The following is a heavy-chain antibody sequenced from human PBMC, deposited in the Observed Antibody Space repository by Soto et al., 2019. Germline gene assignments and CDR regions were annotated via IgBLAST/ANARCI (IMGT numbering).Heavy chain of an antibody. D-gene: IGHD3-10*01. V-gene: IGHV3-21*01. Sequence: EVQLVESGGGLVKPGGSLRLSCAASGFTFSDYTMSWVRLTPGQGLEWVSSISSTSRYIYYTDSVKGRFTSSRDNAKNALCLQMDSLTTEDTAVFYCARGVSGFGELWDWGQGTLVTVSS. CDR2: ISSTSRYI. J-gene: IGHJ4*02. CDR3: ARGVSGFGELWD. CDR1: GFTFSDYT.